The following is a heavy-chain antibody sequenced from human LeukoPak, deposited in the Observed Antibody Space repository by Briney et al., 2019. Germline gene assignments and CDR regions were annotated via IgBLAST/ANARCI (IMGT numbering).Heavy chain of an antibody. CDR2: MNPNSGNT. J-gene: IGHJ4*02. CDR1: GYTFTSYD. CDR3: ARALREYGGASIKYYFDY. V-gene: IGHV1-8*03. Sequence: ASVKVSCKASGYTFTSYDINWVRQATGRGLEWMGWMNPNSGNTGYAQKFQGRVTITRNTSISTAYMELSSLRSEDTAVYYCARALREYGGASIKYYFDYWGQGTLVTVSS. D-gene: IGHD1-26*01.